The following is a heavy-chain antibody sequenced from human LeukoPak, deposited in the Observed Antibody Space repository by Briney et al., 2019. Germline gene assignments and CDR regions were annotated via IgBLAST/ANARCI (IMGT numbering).Heavy chain of an antibody. CDR1: GFTFSGYA. J-gene: IGHJ4*02. CDR2: VSSDGRDK. Sequence: GRSLRLSCAASGFTFSGYAILWVRQAPGKGLEWVAVVSSDGRDKHHADSVKGRFTISRDNSKSTLYLQTNSLRAEDTAVYYCARDHRRFTAYYYALCGQGTLVTVSS. V-gene: IGHV3-30*03. D-gene: IGHD3-16*01. CDR3: ARDHRRFTAYYYAL.